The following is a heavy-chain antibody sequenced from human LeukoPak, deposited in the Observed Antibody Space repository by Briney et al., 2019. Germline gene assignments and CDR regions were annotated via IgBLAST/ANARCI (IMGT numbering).Heavy chain of an antibody. CDR3: ARGTGYYFDY. V-gene: IGHV6-1*01. Sequence: ASQTLSLTCAISGDSVSSNSAAWNWIRQSPSRGLEWLGRTYYRSKWYSDYAMSLKSRITINPDTSKNQFSLQLNSVTPEDTAVHYCARGTGYYFDYWGQGTLVTVSS. CDR2: TYYRSKWYS. D-gene: IGHD1-14*01. CDR1: GDSVSSNSAA. J-gene: IGHJ4*02.